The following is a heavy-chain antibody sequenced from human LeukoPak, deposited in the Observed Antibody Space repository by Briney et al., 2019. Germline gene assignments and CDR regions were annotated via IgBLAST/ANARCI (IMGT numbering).Heavy chain of an antibody. V-gene: IGHV3-30-3*01. D-gene: IGHD6-13*01. J-gene: IGHJ4*02. CDR3: VRDRPVAAADY. Sequence: GGSLRLSCAASGFTFSSYAMHWVRQAPGKGLEWVAVISYDGSNKYYADSVKGRFTISRDNSKNTLYLQMNSLRVEDTAIYYCVRDRPVAAADYWGQGTLVTVSS. CDR1: GFTFSSYA. CDR2: ISYDGSNK.